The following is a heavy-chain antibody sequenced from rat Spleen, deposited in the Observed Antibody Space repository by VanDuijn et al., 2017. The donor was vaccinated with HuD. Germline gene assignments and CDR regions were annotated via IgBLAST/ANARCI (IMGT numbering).Heavy chain of an antibody. Sequence: EVQLVESGGGLLQPGRSLKLSCTASGFTFSDYAMAWVRQAPKKGLEWVATISYDGSSTYYRDSVKGRFTISRDNAKSTLYLQMDSLRSEDTATYYCATSQLGPGYWGQGVMVTVSS. CDR1: GFTFSDYA. CDR3: ATSQLGPGY. J-gene: IGHJ2*01. V-gene: IGHV5-17*01. D-gene: IGHD5-1*01. CDR2: ISYDGSST.